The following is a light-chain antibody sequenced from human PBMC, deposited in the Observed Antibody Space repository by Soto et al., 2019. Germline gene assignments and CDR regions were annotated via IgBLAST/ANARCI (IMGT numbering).Light chain of an antibody. V-gene: IGLV2-18*02. CDR2: DVN. CDR1: SSDIGAYNR. CDR3: SSFTSSNTYV. J-gene: IGLJ1*01. Sequence: QSALTQPPSVSGSPGQSVAISCTGTSSDIGAYNRVSWYQQPPGTAPKLMIYDVNNRPSGVPDRFSGSKSGNTASLTISGLQADDEADYYCSSFTSSNTYVVGTGTKVTV.